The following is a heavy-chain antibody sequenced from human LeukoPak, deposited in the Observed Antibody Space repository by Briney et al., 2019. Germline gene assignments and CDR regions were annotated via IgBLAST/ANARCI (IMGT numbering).Heavy chain of an antibody. J-gene: IGHJ4*02. CDR2: IYYSGST. D-gene: IGHD1-26*01. CDR1: GGSISSSSYY. Sequence: SETLSLTCTVSGGSISSSSYYRGWIRQPPGKGLEWIGSIYYSGSTYYNPSLKSRVTISVDTSKNQFSLKLSSVTAADTAVYYCAREGDGRPFDYWGQGTLVTVSS. V-gene: IGHV4-39*07. CDR3: AREGDGRPFDY.